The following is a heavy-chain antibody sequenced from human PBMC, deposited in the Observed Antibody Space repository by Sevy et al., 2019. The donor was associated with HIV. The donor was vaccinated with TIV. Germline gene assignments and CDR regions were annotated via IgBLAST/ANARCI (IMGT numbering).Heavy chain of an antibody. V-gene: IGHV1-2*06. CDR2: ISPMNGDT. CDR3: ARAYCSDGSCYEGAY. J-gene: IGHJ4*02. CDR1: GYTFTGYY. Sequence: TSVKVSCKASGYTFTGYYIHWVRQAPGQGLEWMGRISPMNGDTDYAQKFQGRVTMTRDTSISAAYLDVTRLRSDDTATYYCARAYCSDGSCYEGAYWGQGTLVTVSS. D-gene: IGHD2-15*01.